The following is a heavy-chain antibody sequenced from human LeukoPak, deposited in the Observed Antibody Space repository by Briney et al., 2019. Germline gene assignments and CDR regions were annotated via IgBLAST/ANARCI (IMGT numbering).Heavy chain of an antibody. J-gene: IGHJ4*02. CDR3: ARRRQPSFFDY. CDR2: IYYSGST. CDR1: GGSISSSIYY. V-gene: IGHV4-39*01. Sequence: SETLSLTCTVSGGSISSSIYYWGWIRQPPGKGLEWIGSIYYSGSTYYNPSLKSRVTISVDTSKNQFSLKLSSVTAADTAVYYCARRRQPSFFDYWGQGTLVTVSS. D-gene: IGHD1-26*01.